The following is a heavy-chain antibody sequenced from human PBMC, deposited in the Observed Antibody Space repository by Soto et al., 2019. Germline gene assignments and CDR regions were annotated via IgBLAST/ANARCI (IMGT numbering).Heavy chain of an antibody. Sequence: SETLSLTSTVSGGSITDYSCVWIRQPAGKGLEWIGRIFSSGSTNYNPSLKGRITMSLDTSKNQFSLKLNSATATDTAVYFCARDQGVVVTADNWFDPWGQGILVTVSS. J-gene: IGHJ5*02. V-gene: IGHV4-4*07. CDR2: IFSSGST. D-gene: IGHD2-21*02. CDR1: GGSITDYS. CDR3: ARDQGVVVTADNWFDP.